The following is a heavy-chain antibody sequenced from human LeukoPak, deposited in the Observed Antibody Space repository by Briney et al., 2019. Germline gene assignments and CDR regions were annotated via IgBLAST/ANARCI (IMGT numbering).Heavy chain of an antibody. V-gene: IGHV3-30*04. Sequence: PGGSLRLSCAASGFTFSSYAMHWVRQAPGKGLEWVAVISYDGSNKYYADSAKGRFTISRDNSKNTLYLQMNSLRAEDTAVYYCARDFRNSGHAFDIWGQGTMVTVSS. CDR2: ISYDGSNK. D-gene: IGHD2/OR15-2a*01. CDR1: GFTFSSYA. J-gene: IGHJ3*02. CDR3: ARDFRNSGHAFDI.